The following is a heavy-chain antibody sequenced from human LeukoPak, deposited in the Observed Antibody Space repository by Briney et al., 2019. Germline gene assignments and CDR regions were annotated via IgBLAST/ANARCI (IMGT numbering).Heavy chain of an antibody. V-gene: IGHV3-23*01. CDR2: IKNSGGVT. J-gene: IGHJ4*02. CDR1: GFTFSSYW. D-gene: IGHD3-22*01. CDR3: GKDPPGSRIITAAFDY. Sequence: GGSLRLSCAASGFTFSSYWMSWVRQAPGKGLEWVSGIKNSGGVTYYADSVKGRFTISRGNSKNTLYLQMNSLRAEDTAVYYCGKDPPGSRIITAAFDYSGQGTLVTVSS.